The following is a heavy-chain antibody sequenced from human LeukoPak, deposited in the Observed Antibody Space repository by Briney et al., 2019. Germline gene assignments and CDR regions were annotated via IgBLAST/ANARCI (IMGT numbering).Heavy chain of an antibody. CDR2: IVGSGGST. J-gene: IGHJ6*03. CDR3: AKASIYYYMDV. V-gene: IGHV3-23*01. CDR1: GFTFSSYS. D-gene: IGHD2/OR15-2a*01. Sequence: GGSLRLSCAASGFTFSSYSMNWVRQAPGKGLEWVSGIVGSGGSTYYADPVKGRFTISRGNSKNTLYLQMNNVRAEDTAVCYCAKASIYYYMDVWGRGTTVTVS.